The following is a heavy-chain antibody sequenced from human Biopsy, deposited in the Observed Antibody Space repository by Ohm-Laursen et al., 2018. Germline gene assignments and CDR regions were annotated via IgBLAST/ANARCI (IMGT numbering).Heavy chain of an antibody. CDR1: VFTFDVYA. Sequence: SLTLSCTASVFTFDVYAMSWVRQRPGKGLEWVSGITWNSGHIAYADSVKGRFTISRDNAKNVLWLQMNSLRVDDTAMYYCVKDIRRYFYGMDVWGQGTTVTVS. J-gene: IGHJ6*02. D-gene: IGHD3-10*01. V-gene: IGHV3-9*01. CDR3: VKDIRRYFYGMDV. CDR2: ITWNSGHI.